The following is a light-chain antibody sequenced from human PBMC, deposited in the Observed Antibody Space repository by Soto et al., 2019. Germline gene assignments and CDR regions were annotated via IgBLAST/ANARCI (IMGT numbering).Light chain of an antibody. CDR2: DVS. J-gene: IGLJ2*01. Sequence: QPVLTQPASVSGSPGQSITISCTGTSSDVGRYNYVSWYQRHPGKAPKLMIYDVSKWPPGVSSRFSGSKSGNTASLTISGLQAEDEADYYCSSYTTSSTVVFGGGTKLTVL. CDR3: SSYTTSSTVV. V-gene: IGLV2-14*01. CDR1: SSDVGRYNY.